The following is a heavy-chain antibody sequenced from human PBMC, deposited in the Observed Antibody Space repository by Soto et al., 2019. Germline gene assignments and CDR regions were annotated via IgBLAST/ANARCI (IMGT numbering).Heavy chain of an antibody. Sequence: SETLSLTCAVSGGSITSSSYSWGWVRQPPGKGLEWIATFYYSENTHYNPSLESRVTISVDTSKNQFSLKLSSVTAADTAVYYFARLGGHCSSSSCFGFYVMDAWGQGTTVTVS. V-gene: IGHV4-39*01. CDR2: FYYSENT. D-gene: IGHD2-2*01. CDR1: GGSITSSSYS. CDR3: ARLGGHCSSSSCFGFYVMDA. J-gene: IGHJ6*02.